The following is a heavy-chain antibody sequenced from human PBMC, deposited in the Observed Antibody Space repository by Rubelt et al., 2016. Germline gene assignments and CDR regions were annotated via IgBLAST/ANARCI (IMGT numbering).Heavy chain of an antibody. D-gene: IGHD3-10*01. CDR3: TKEPGGSGFDP. J-gene: IGHJ5*02. CDR1: GDSISSGYF. V-gene: IGHV4-38-2*02. CDR2: IYYTGST. Sequence: QVQLQESGPGLVKPSETLSLTCTVSGDSISSGYFWGWIRQPPGKGLEWIGSIYYTGSTYYNSSLKSRVTISLDMSKKYFSLKLTSVTAADTAVYYCTKEPGGSGFDPWGQGTLVTVSS.